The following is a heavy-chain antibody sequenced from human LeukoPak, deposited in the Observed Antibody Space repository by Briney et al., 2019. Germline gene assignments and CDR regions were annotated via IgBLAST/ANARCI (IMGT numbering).Heavy chain of an antibody. Sequence: PSETLSLTCAVYGGSFSGYYWSWIRQPPGKGLEWIGEINHSGSTNYNPSLKSRVTISVDTSKNQFSLKLSSVTAADTAVYYCARRGWTIFGVVIIPYYFDYWGQGTLVTVSS. D-gene: IGHD3-3*01. CDR3: ARRGWTIFGVVIIPYYFDY. V-gene: IGHV4-34*01. J-gene: IGHJ4*02. CDR2: INHSGST. CDR1: GGSFSGYY.